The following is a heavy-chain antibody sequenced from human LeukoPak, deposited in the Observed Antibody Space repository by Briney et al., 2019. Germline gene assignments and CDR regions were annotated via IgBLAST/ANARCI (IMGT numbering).Heavy chain of an antibody. J-gene: IGHJ4*02. D-gene: IGHD2-2*01. Sequence: PSQTLSLTCTVSGGSISSGGYYWSWIRQHPGKGLEWIGYIYHSGSTYYNPSLKSRVTISVDRSKNQFSLKLSSVTAADTAVYYCARAYCSSTSCCHFDYWGQGTLVTVSS. V-gene: IGHV4-30-2*01. CDR3: ARAYCSSTSCCHFDY. CDR2: IYHSGST. CDR1: GGSISSGGYY.